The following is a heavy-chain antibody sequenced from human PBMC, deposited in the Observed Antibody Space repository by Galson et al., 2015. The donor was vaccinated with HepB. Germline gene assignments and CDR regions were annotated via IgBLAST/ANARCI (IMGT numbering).Heavy chain of an antibody. CDR1: GFTFSSYW. Sequence: SLRLSCAASGFTFSSYWMSWVRQAPGKGLEWVANIKQDGSEKYYVDSVKGRFTISRDNAKNSLYLQMNSLRAEDTAVYYCARESNGAVAGRGYFDLWGRGTLVTVSS. D-gene: IGHD6-19*01. CDR2: IKQDGSEK. V-gene: IGHV3-7*01. CDR3: ARESNGAVAGRGYFDL. J-gene: IGHJ2*01.